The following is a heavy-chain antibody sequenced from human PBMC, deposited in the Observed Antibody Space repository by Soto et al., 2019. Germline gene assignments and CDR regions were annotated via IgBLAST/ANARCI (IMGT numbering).Heavy chain of an antibody. V-gene: IGHV3-23*01. CDR2: ISGSGDRT. Sequence: EVQLLQSGGDLVQPGGSLRLSCAASGLTFSAYAMSWVRQAPGKGLEWVSAISGSGDRTYYADSVKGRFTISRDSSDNTLYLQMNSLRAEDTAIYYCAKERMYYYGSGSLWYLDYWGQGTLVIVSS. CDR1: GLTFSAYA. CDR3: AKERMYYYGSGSLWYLDY. J-gene: IGHJ4*02. D-gene: IGHD3-10*01.